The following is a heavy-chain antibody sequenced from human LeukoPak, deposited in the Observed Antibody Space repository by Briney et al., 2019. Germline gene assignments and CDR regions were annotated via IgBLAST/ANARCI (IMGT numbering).Heavy chain of an antibody. CDR2: ISSSGSTI. CDR1: GFTFSSYE. Sequence: PGGSLRLSCAASGFTFSSYEMNWVRQAPGKGLEWVSYISSSGSTIYYADSVKGRFTISRDSAKNSLYLQMNSLRAEDTAVYYCATLVVVAAYNWFDPWGQGTLVTVSS. V-gene: IGHV3-48*03. J-gene: IGHJ5*02. D-gene: IGHD2-15*01. CDR3: ATLVVVAAYNWFDP.